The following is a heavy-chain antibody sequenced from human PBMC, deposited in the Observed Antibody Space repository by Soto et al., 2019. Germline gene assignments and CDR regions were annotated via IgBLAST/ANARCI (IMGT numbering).Heavy chain of an antibody. J-gene: IGHJ5*02. CDR3: ARDLMITFGGVIA. CDR1: GFTFSSYW. V-gene: IGHV3-7*01. CDR2: IKQDGSEK. D-gene: IGHD3-16*02. Sequence: TGGSLRLSCAASGFTFSSYWMSWVRQAPGKGLEWVANIKQDGSEKYYVDSVKGRFTISRDNAKNSLYLQVNSLRAEDTAVYYCARDLMITFGGVIAWGQGTLVTVSS.